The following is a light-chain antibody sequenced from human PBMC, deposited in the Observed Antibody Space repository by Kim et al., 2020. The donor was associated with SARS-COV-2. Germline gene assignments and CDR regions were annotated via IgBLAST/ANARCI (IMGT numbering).Light chain of an antibody. CDR3: NSQDSSCRHGV. CDR1: SLRSYF. V-gene: IGLV3-19*01. CDR2: GRN. J-gene: IGLJ3*02. Sequence: ALGQTVKITCQGDSLRSYFASWYQQKPGQAPILVMYGRNIRPSDIPDRFSGSRLGNTASLTITGAQAEDEADYYYNSQDSSCRHGVCGGGTQLTVL.